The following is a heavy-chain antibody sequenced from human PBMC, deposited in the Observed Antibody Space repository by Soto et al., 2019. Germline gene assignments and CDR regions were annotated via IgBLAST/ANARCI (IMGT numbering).Heavy chain of an antibody. Sequence: GGSLRLSCAASGFTFSNYAMNWVRQAPGKGLEWVSGISGGSGDSTFYADSVKGRFTISGDNSKNTLHLQMNSLRTEDTAVYYCAKNQPSWATRAAFDYWGQGTLVTVSS. D-gene: IGHD2-2*01. V-gene: IGHV3-23*01. CDR3: AKNQPSWATRAAFDY. J-gene: IGHJ4*02. CDR1: GFTFSNYA. CDR2: ISGGSGDST.